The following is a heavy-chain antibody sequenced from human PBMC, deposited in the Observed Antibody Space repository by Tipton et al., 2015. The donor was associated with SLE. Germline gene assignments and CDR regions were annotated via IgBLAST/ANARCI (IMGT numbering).Heavy chain of an antibody. CDR2: ITGNSTYI. D-gene: IGHD6-13*01. CDR3: ARKKYSSSWYGGAFDI. CDR1: GFTFSSYA. Sequence: SLRLSCAASGFTFSSYAMHWVRQAPGKGLEWVSSITGNSTYIYYADSLKGRFTISRDNAKNSLYLQMNSLRAEDTAVYYCARKKYSSSWYGGAFDIWGQGTMVTVSS. J-gene: IGHJ3*02. V-gene: IGHV3-21*04.